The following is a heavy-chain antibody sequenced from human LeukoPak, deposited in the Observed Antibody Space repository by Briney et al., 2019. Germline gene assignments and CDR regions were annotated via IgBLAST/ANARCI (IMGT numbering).Heavy chain of an antibody. CDR1: QMPFSSYT. D-gene: IGHD2-2*01. V-gene: IGHV3-23*01. CDR3: ARMPSTEIYYFYYMDV. J-gene: IGHJ6*03. Sequence: GVSLRLSCVAPQMPFSSYTMNWVRQAPGKGLEWVSGISANGVTTYYVDSAKGRFTTSRDNSRNTLFLHLSSLKVDDTAVYYCARMPSTEIYYFYYMDVWGKGTTVTVSS. CDR2: ISANGVTT.